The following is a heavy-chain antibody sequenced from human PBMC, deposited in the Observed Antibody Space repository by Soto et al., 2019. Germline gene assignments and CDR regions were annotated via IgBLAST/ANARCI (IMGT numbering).Heavy chain of an antibody. CDR2: ISDSGDTT. CDR3: AKAARTTTLYNFDF. CDR1: GFTFSNSG. D-gene: IGHD1-1*01. Sequence: EVQLLESGGGLVQPGGSLRLSCAASGFTFSNSGMNWVRQAPGKGLEWVSLISDSGDTTFHADSVKGRFTISRDNSKNTLYLQMNSLRAEDTAVYYCAKAARTTTLYNFDFWGQGTLVTVSS. V-gene: IGHV3-23*01. J-gene: IGHJ4*02.